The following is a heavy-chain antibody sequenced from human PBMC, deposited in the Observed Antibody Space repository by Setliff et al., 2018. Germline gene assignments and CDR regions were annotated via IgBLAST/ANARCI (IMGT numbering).Heavy chain of an antibody. J-gene: IGHJ4*02. V-gene: IGHV4-59*01. CDR1: GGYIRSFH. Sequence: PSETLSLTCTVSGGYIRSFHWSWIRQPPGKGLEWSGYIYYSGTTNYNPSLKRRVTMSVDTSKDQFSLNLRSVTAADTAVYYCARQPSSGSYYNPRPYYFDFWGQGTLVTVSS. D-gene: IGHD3-10*01. CDR2: IYYSGTT. CDR3: ARQPSSGSYYNPRPYYFDF.